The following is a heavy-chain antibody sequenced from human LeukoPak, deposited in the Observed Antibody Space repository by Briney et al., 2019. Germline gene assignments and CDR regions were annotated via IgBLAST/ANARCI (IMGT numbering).Heavy chain of an antibody. Sequence: SETLSLTCSVSGASISSNIYYWGWIRQPPGKGLEWIGSFSYSRSTYCSPSLKSRVTISVDTSKNQFSVKLTSVTAADTAVYYCVRRPAYYFDYWGQGTLVTVSS. CDR2: FSYSRST. CDR1: GASISSNIYY. J-gene: IGHJ4*02. V-gene: IGHV4-39*01. CDR3: VRRPAYYFDY.